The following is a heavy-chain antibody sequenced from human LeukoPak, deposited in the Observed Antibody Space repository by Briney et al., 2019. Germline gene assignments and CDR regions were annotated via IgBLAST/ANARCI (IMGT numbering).Heavy chain of an antibody. CDR2: IYTSGST. Sequence: SETLSLTCTVSGGSISSYYWSWIRQPAGKGLEWIGRIYTSGSTNYNPSLKSRVTMSVGTSKNQFSLKLSSVTAADTAVYYCARALGYCSGGSCYWYFDLWGRGTLVTVSS. D-gene: IGHD2-15*01. V-gene: IGHV4-4*07. CDR3: ARALGYCSGGSCYWYFDL. CDR1: GGSISSYY. J-gene: IGHJ2*01.